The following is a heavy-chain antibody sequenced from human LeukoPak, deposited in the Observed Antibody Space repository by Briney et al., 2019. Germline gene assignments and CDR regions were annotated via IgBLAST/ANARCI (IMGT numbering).Heavy chain of an antibody. Sequence: SETLSLTCTVSGVSISSSNSYWGWIRQPPGKGLEWIGSIYYSGSTYYNPSLKSRVTISVDTSKNQFSLKLSSVTAADTAVYYCARDRIAAAGEPTNTEFDPWGQGTLVTVSS. D-gene: IGHD6-13*01. V-gene: IGHV4-39*07. CDR3: ARDRIAAAGEPTNTEFDP. CDR1: GVSISSSNSY. CDR2: IYYSGST. J-gene: IGHJ5*02.